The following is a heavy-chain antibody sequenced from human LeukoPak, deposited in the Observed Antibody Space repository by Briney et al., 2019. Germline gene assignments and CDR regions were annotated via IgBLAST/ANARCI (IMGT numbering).Heavy chain of an antibody. CDR3: AKGACITIFGVVISNPCNLDY. V-gene: IGHV3-30*18. J-gene: IGHJ4*02. Sequence: PGGSLRLSCAASGFTFSSYGMHWVRQAPGKGLEWVAVISYDGSNKYYADSVKGRFTISRDNSRNTLYLQMNSLRAEDTAVYFCAKGACITIFGVVISNPCNLDYWGQGTLVTVSS. D-gene: IGHD3-3*01. CDR1: GFTFSSYG. CDR2: ISYDGSNK.